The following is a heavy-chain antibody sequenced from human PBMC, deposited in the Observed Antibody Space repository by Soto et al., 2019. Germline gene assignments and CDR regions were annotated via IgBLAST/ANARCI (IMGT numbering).Heavy chain of an antibody. Sequence: QVQLQESGPGLVKPSETLSLTCTVSGGSISSYYWSWIRQPPGKGLEWIGYIYYSGSTNYNPSLKSRATISEDTSKNQSSRKLSSVTAADTAVYYCAGRYGSAFDYWGQGTRVTVSS. J-gene: IGHJ4*02. CDR1: GGSISSYY. D-gene: IGHD2-15*01. CDR3: AGRYGSAFDY. V-gene: IGHV4-59*08. CDR2: IYYSGST.